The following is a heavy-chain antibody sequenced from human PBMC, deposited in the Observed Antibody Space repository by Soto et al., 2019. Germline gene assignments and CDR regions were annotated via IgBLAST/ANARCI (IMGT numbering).Heavy chain of an antibody. CDR3: ATLGGYYSKDPRPYYFDY. CDR1: GFTFSSYG. J-gene: IGHJ4*02. V-gene: IGHV3-30*03. Sequence: GGSLRLSCAASGFTFSSYGMHWVRQAPGKGLEWVAVISYDGSNKYYADSVKGRFTISRDNSKNTLYLQMNSLRAEDTAVYYCATLGGYYSKDPRPYYFDYWGQGTLVTVSS. CDR2: ISYDGSNK. D-gene: IGHD4-4*01.